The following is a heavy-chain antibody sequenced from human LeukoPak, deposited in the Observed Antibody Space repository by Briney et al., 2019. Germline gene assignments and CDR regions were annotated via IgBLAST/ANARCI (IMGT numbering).Heavy chain of an antibody. V-gene: IGHV3-30-3*01. CDR3: ARDNGYSYGYSYYYYGMDV. J-gene: IGHJ6*02. Sequence: GGSLRLSCAASGFTFSSYAMHWVRQAPGKGLEWVAVISYDGSNKYYADSVKGRFTISRDNSKNTLYLQMNSLRAEDPAVYYCARDNGYSYGYSYYYYGMDVWGQGTTVTVSS. D-gene: IGHD5-18*01. CDR1: GFTFSSYA. CDR2: ISYDGSNK.